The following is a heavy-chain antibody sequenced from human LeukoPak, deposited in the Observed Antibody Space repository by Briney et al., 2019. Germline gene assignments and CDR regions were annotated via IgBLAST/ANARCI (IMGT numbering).Heavy chain of an antibody. V-gene: IGHV1-18*01. CDR3: ARDVSRRDRRDSNSFFFYDYFMDV. Sequence: SEKVSCKASGYTFNSFGISWVRQAPGQGLEWMGWISADNGDTSNAQKVQGRMTMTTDTSTTTAFMELRSLRLDDTAVYYCARDVSRRDRRDSNSFFFYDYFMDVCGKGTTVTVSS. CDR2: ISADNGDT. D-gene: IGHD6-6*01. CDR1: GYTFNSFG. J-gene: IGHJ6*03.